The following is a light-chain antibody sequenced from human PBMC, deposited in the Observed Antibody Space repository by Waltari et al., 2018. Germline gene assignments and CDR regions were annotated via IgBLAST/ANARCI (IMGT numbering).Light chain of an antibody. J-gene: IGKJ1*01. CDR2: ATS. Sequence: AIRMTQSPSSFAASTGDRVTITCRASQGISSYLAWYQQKPGKAPELLIYATSSLQSGVSSRFSGSGSGTDFTLTISCLQPEDFATYYCQQYYSYPLTFGQGTKVEVK. V-gene: IGKV1-8*01. CDR3: QQYYSYPLT. CDR1: QGISSY.